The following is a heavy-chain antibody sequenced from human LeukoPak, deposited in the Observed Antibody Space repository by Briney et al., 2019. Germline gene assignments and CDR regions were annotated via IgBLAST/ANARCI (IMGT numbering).Heavy chain of an antibody. CDR1: GFTFSSYA. V-gene: IGHV3-7*01. CDR2: IKEDGSEK. CDR3: AREGDYYCSGGSCYDY. J-gene: IGHJ4*02. Sequence: GGSLRLSCAASGFTFSSYAMSWVRQAPGKGLEWVANIKEDGSEKYYVDSVKGRFTISRDNAKSSVYLQMNSLRAEDTAVYYCAREGDYYCSGGSCYDYWGQGTLVTVSS. D-gene: IGHD2-15*01.